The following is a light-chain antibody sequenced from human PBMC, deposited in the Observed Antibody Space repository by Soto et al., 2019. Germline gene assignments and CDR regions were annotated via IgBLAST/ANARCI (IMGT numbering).Light chain of an antibody. CDR1: QSVTSNY. CDR2: AAS. J-gene: IGKJ1*01. Sequence: ESVLTQSPGTLSLSPGERATLSCRASQSVTSNYLAWYQQRPGQAPRLLIYAASSRATGIPDRFSGSGSGTDFTLNISRLEPEDFAVYYCQQYGGSPPETFGQGTKVEIK. V-gene: IGKV3-20*01. CDR3: QQYGGSPPET.